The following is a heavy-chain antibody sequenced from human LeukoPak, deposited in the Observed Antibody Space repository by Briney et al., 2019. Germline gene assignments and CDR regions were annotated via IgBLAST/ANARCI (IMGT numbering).Heavy chain of an antibody. CDR2: ISAYNGNT. V-gene: IGHV1-18*01. J-gene: IGHJ6*03. CDR1: GYTFTSYG. Sequence: ASVKVSCKASGYTFTSYGISWVRQAPGQGLEWMGWISAYNGNTNYAQKLQGRVTMTTDTSTSTVYMELRSLRSDDTAVYYCAREPLTGYSSGWYSDYYYMDVWGKGTTVTISS. D-gene: IGHD6-19*01. CDR3: AREPLTGYSSGWYSDYYYMDV.